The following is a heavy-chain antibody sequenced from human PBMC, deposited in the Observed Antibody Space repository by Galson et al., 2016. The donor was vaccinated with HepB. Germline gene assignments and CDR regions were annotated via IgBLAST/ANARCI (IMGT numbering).Heavy chain of an antibody. V-gene: IGHV3-33*01. Sequence: SLRLSCAASGFTFSSYGMHWVRQAPGKGLEWVAVIWYDGQNKYYADSVKGRFTISRDNSKNTLYLQVNSLRVQDTVVYYCAGSSSRSYFFGINVWGQGTTGTGSS. CDR2: IWYDGQNK. CDR1: GFTFSSYG. CDR3: AGSSSRSYFFGINV. D-gene: IGHD6-13*01. J-gene: IGHJ6*02.